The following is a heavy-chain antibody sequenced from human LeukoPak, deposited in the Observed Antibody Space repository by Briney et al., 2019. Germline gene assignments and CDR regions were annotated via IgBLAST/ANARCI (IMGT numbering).Heavy chain of an antibody. CDR1: GFTFSSYS. J-gene: IGHJ4*02. Sequence: GGSLRLSCAASGFTFSSYSMNWVRQAPGKGLEWVSYISSSSSTIYYADSVKGRSTISRDNAKNSLYLQMNSLRDEDTAVYYCARGGWMYYDFWSGYYPLLDYWGQGTLVTVSS. V-gene: IGHV3-48*02. CDR3: ARGGWMYYDFWSGYYPLLDY. CDR2: ISSSSSTI. D-gene: IGHD3-3*01.